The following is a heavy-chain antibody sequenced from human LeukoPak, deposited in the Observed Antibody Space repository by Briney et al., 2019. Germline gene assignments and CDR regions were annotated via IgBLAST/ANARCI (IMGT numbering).Heavy chain of an antibody. D-gene: IGHD5-24*01. CDR1: GFAFSNYA. CDR3: AKDIGESGYNFDY. V-gene: IGHV3-30-3*01. CDR2: VSYHGNDK. J-gene: IGHJ4*02. Sequence: PGGSLRLSCAASGFAFSNYAMHWVRQAPGKGLEWVAVVSYHGNDKYFADSVRGRFTISRDNSKNTLYLEMSSLRPEDTAVYYCAKDIGESGYNFDYWGQGTLVTVSS.